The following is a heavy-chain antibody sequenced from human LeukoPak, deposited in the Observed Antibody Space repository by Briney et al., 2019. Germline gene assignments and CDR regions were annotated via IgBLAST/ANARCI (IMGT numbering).Heavy chain of an antibody. D-gene: IGHD3-3*01. CDR3: ARDRMGVGDY. V-gene: IGHV3-64*01. Sequence: GGSLRLSCAASGFTFSTYALHWVRRAPGKGLEYVSSITSNGDNTYYANSVEGRFTISRDNSKNTLYLEMGSLRAEDMAVYYCARDRMGVGDYWGQGTLVTVSS. CDR1: GFTFSTYA. CDR2: ITSNGDNT. J-gene: IGHJ4*02.